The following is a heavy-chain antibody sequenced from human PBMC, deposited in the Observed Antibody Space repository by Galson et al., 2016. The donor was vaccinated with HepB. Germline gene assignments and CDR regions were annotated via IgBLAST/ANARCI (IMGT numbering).Heavy chain of an antibody. D-gene: IGHD2-15*01. CDR2: MYNTGRT. Sequence: SLRLSCAASGFSVSQSYMSWVRQAPGKGLEWVSVMYNTGRTDYADSVKGRFTISGDNSKNTLDLEMTSLRTEDTAVYYCVREGGDCSTGTCYFYYYYMDVWGKGTTVTVSS. J-gene: IGHJ6*03. CDR3: VREGGDCSTGTCYFYYYYMDV. V-gene: IGHV3-53*01. CDR1: GFSVSQSY.